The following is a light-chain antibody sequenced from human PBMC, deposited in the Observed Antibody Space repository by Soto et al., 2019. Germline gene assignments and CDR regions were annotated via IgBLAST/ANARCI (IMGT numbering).Light chain of an antibody. CDR3: QNRSNWPLT. Sequence: EIVLTQSPATLSLSPGERATLSCRASQSVSRYLAWYQQKPGQAPRLLIYDASNRATGIPARFSGSGSGTDFTLTISSLEPEDFAVYYCQNRSNWPLTFGGGTMVEIQ. CDR2: DAS. J-gene: IGKJ4*01. V-gene: IGKV3-11*01. CDR1: QSVSRY.